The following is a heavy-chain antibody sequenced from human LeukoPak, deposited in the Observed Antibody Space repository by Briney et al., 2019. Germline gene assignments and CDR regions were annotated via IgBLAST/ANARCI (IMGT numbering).Heavy chain of an antibody. V-gene: IGHV1-18*01. CDR2: ISAYNGNT. D-gene: IGHD4-17*01. Sequence: GASVKVSCKASGYTFTSYGISWVRQAPGQGLEWMGWISAYNGNTNYAQKLQGRVTMTTDTSTSTAYMELRSLRSDDTAMYYCARDRGEDGDYYYYYGMDVWGQGTTVTVSS. J-gene: IGHJ6*02. CDR3: ARDRGEDGDYYYYYGMDV. CDR1: GYTFTSYG.